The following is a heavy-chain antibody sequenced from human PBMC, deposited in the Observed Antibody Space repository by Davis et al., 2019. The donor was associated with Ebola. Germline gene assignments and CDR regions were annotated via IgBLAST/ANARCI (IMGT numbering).Heavy chain of an antibody. D-gene: IGHD6-19*01. CDR3: AKESGRSGWYDFDY. Sequence: GESLKISCAASGFTFSNAWMNWVRQAPGKGLEWVGRIKSKTDGGTTDYAAPVKGRFTISRDDSKNTLYLQMNSLRAEDTAVYYCAKESGRSGWYDFDYWGQGTLVTVSS. V-gene: IGHV3-15*07. J-gene: IGHJ4*02. CDR2: IKSKTDGGTT. CDR1: GFTFSNAW.